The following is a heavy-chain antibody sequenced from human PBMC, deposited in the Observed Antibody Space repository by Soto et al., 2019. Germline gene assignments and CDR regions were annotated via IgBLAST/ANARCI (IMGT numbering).Heavy chain of an antibody. D-gene: IGHD3-3*01. CDR3: ARRITIFGVVIHPRYSWFDP. Sequence: PSETLSLTCTVSGGSISSSSYYWGWIRQPPGKGLEWIGSIYYSGSTYYNPSLKSRVTISVDTSKNQFSLKLSSVTAADTAVYYCARRITIFGVVIHPRYSWFDPWGQGTLVTVSS. CDR2: IYYSGST. CDR1: GGSISSSSYY. J-gene: IGHJ5*02. V-gene: IGHV4-39*01.